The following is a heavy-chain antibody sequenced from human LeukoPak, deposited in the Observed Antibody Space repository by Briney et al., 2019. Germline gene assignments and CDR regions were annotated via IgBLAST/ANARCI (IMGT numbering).Heavy chain of an antibody. V-gene: IGHV4-39*01. J-gene: IGHJ6*02. Sequence: PSETLSLTCTVSGGSISSSSYYWGWIRQPPGKGLEWIGRIVYSGTTYNHQSRKSRVTISVDTSKNQFSLRLSSVTAADTAVYYCARHGGYGDSWYYYYYGMDVWGQGTTVTVSS. CDR3: ARHGGYGDSWYYYYYGMDV. CDR1: GGSISSSSYY. CDR2: IVYSGTT. D-gene: IGHD4-17*01.